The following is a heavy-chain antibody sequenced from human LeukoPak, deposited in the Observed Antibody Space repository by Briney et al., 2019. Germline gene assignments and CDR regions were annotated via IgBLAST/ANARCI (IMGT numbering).Heavy chain of an antibody. J-gene: IGHJ3*02. D-gene: IGHD1-26*01. CDR1: GYTFTDYY. Sequence: GASVKVSCKASGYTFTDYYIHWVRQAPGQGLEWMGWINPNSGGTDYAQKFQGRVTMTRDTSISTAYMELSRLRSDGTAVYYCAKVSLGALDAFDMWGQGTMVTVSS. CDR2: INPNSGGT. V-gene: IGHV1-2*02. CDR3: AKVSLGALDAFDM.